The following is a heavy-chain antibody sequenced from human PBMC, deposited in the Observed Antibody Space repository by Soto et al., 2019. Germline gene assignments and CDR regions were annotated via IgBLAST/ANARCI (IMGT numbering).Heavy chain of an antibody. CDR3: AIEGGKSGVPWEFYYGMEV. CDR1: GYTLTSHG. V-gene: IGHV1-18*01. D-gene: IGHD1-26*01. Sequence: QVQLVQSGAEVKKPGASVKVSCTASGYTLTSHGISWVRQAPGQGLEWMGWISAYNGNTNYAQKLQGRVTMTTDTSASPAYIELRSLRSDATAVYYCAIEGGKSGVPWEFYYGMEVWGQGTTVTVSS. J-gene: IGHJ6*02. CDR2: ISAYNGNT.